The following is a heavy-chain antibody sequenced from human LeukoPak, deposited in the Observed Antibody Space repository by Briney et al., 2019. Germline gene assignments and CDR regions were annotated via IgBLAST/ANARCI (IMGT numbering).Heavy chain of an antibody. D-gene: IGHD3-10*01. J-gene: IGHJ6*02. CDR2: ISSSSSYI. CDR1: GFTFSSYT. V-gene: IGHV3-21*01. CDR3: ARVIFRGATEGYYYYYGLDV. Sequence: GGSLRLSYAASGFTFSSYTMNWVHQAPGKGLEWVSSISSSSSYIYYADSVKGRFTISRDNAKNSLYLQMNSLRAEDTAVYYCARVIFRGATEGYYYYYGLDVWGQGTTVTVSS.